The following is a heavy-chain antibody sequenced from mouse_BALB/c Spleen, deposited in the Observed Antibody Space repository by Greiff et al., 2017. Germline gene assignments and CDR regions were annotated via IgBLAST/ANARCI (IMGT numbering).Heavy chain of an antibody. CDR3: ARGGWDKNFDV. V-gene: IGHV1S29*02. J-gene: IGHJ1*01. D-gene: IGHD4-1*01. Sequence: VQLKESGPELVKPGASVKISCKASGYTFTDYNMHWEKQSHGKSLEWIGYIYPYNGGTGYNQKFKSKATLTVDNSSSTAYMELRSLTSEDSAVYYCARGGWDKNFDVWGAGTTVTVSS. CDR1: GYTFTDYN. CDR2: IYPYNGGT.